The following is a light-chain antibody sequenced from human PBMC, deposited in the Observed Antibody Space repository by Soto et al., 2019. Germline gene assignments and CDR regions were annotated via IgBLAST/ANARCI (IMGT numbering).Light chain of an antibody. Sequence: EIVLTQSPGTLSLSPGERATLSCRASQSVNSRYLAWYQQKPGQAPNLLIYGTSSRATGIPDRFSGSGSGTDFTITISRLEPEDFAVYYCQQYVSSPLTFGGGTKVEIK. J-gene: IGKJ4*01. CDR1: QSVNSRY. CDR2: GTS. V-gene: IGKV3-20*01. CDR3: QQYVSSPLT.